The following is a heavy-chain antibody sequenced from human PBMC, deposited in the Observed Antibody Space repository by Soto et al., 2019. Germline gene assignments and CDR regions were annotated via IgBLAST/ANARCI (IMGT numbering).Heavy chain of an antibody. D-gene: IGHD3-10*01. V-gene: IGHV4-31*03. CDR2: IYYSGST. J-gene: IGHJ5*02. CDR3: ARGVVGSGEYYGSGRLGSWFDP. CDR1: GGSISSGGYY. Sequence: QVQLQESGPGLVKPSQTLSLTCTVSGGSISSGGYYWSWIRQHPGKGLEWIGYIYYSGSTYYNPSLKSRVTISVDTSKNQFSLKLSSVTAADTAVYYCARGVVGSGEYYGSGRLGSWFDPWGQGTLVTVSS.